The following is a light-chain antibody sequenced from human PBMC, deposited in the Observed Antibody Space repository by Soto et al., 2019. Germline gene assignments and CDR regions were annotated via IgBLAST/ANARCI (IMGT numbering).Light chain of an antibody. V-gene: IGLV8-61*01. CDR1: SGCVSTSYY. CDR3: VLYMGSGTWV. CDR2: NTN. J-gene: IGLJ3*02. Sequence: QAVVTQEPSFSVCPGRTVTLTCGLSSGCVSTSYYPSWYQQTPGQAPRTLIYNTNTRSSGVADRFSGSILGNKAALTITGAQADDESDYYCVLYMGSGTWVFGGGTKLTLL.